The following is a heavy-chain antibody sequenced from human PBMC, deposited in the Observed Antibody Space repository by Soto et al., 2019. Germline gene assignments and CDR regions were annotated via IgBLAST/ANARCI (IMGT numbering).Heavy chain of an antibody. V-gene: IGHV1-69*13. CDR1: GGTFGSYA. J-gene: IGHJ6*02. CDR2: IIPIFGTA. CDR3: ARDTVAAAGDPYYYYYGMDV. Sequence: GASVKVSCKASGGTFGSYAVSWVRQAPGQGLEWMGGIIPIFGTANYAQKFQGRVTITADESTSTAYMELSSLRSEDTAVYYCARDTVAAAGDPYYYYYGMDVWGQGTTVTVSS. D-gene: IGHD6-13*01.